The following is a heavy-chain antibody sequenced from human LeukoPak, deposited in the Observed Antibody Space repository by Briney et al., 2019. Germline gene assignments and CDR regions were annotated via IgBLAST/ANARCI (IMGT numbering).Heavy chain of an antibody. CDR2: INPSGGST. J-gene: IGHJ4*02. CDR3: AKSCGYYYSVRDRGFDY. Sequence: ASVKVSWKASGYTFTSYYMHWVRQAAGQGLEWMGIINPSGGSTSYAQKFQGRVTMTRDMSTSTVYMELSSLRSEDTAVYYCAKSCGYYYSVRDRGFDYWGQGTLVTVSS. V-gene: IGHV1-46*01. CDR1: GYTFTSYY. D-gene: IGHD3-22*01.